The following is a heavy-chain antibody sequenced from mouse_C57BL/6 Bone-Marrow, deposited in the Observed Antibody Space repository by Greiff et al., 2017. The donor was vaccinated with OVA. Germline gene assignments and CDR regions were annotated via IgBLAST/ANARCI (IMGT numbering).Heavy chain of an antibody. CDR3: AILAPYYFDY. CDR2: INPNNGGT. Sequence: EVQLQQSGPELVKPGASVKMSCKASGYTFTDSNMHWVKQSHGKSLEWIGYINPNNGGTSYNQKFKGEATLTVNKSSSTAYMELRSLTSEDSAVYYCAILAPYYFDYWGQGTTLTVSS. V-gene: IGHV1-22*01. CDR1: GYTFTDSN. J-gene: IGHJ2*01.